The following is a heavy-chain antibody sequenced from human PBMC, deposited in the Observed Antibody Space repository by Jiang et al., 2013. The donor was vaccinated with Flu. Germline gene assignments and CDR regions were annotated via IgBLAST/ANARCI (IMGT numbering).Heavy chain of an antibody. CDR1: SFTSYW. CDR3: ARMGYCSGGSCYFDY. Sequence: SFTSYWISWVRQMPGKGLEWMGRIDPSDSYTNYSPSFQGHVTISADKSISTAYLQWSSLKASDTAMYYCARMGYCSGGSCYFDYWGQGTLVTVSS. J-gene: IGHJ4*02. CDR2: IDPSDSYT. D-gene: IGHD2-15*01. V-gene: IGHV5-10-1*01.